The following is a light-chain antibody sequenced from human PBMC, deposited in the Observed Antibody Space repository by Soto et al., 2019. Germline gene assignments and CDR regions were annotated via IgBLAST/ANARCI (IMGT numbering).Light chain of an antibody. J-gene: IGKJ1*01. CDR3: QHFNNYPPWT. CDR2: SAS. Sequence: DIQMTQSPSTLSASVGDRVTITCRASQSISTWLAWYQQKPGKAPKLLIYSASDLESGVPSRFSGSGFGTEFTLTITSLQPDDFANYYCQHFNNYPPWTFGQGTKVDIK. V-gene: IGKV1-5*03. CDR1: QSISTW.